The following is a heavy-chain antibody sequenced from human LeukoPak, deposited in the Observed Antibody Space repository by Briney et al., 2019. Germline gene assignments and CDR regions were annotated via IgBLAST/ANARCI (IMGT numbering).Heavy chain of an antibody. CDR3: ARDVWSGYLSNYYYYMDV. CDR1: GGSISSYY. J-gene: IGHJ6*03. D-gene: IGHD3-3*01. CDR2: IYYSGST. Sequence: PSETLSLTCTVSGGSISSYYWSWIRQPPGKGLEWIGYIYYSGSTNYNPSLKSRVTISVDTSKNQFSLKLSPVTAADTAVYYCARDVWSGYLSNYYYYMDVWGKGTPVTVSS. V-gene: IGHV4-59*01.